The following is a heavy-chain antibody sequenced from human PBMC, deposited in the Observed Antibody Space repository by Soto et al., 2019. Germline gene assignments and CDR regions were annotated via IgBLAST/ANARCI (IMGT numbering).Heavy chain of an antibody. V-gene: IGHV1-8*01. CDR1: GYTFTSYD. CDR2: MNPNSGNT. J-gene: IGHJ6*03. CDR3: AREGYYYGSGSPQQYYYYYMDV. D-gene: IGHD3-10*01. Sequence: ASVKVSCKASGYTFTSYDINWVRQATGQGLEWMGWMNPNSGNTGYAQKFQGRVTMTRNTSISTAYMELSSLRSEDTAVYYCAREGYYYGSGSPQQYYYYYMDVWGKGTTVTVSS.